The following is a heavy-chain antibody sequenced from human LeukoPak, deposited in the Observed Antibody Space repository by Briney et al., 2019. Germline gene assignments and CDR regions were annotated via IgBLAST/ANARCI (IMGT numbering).Heavy chain of an antibody. D-gene: IGHD6-13*01. Sequence: SETLSLTCTVSGYSISSGYYWGWIRQPPGKGLEWIGSIYHSGSTYYNPSLKSRVTISVDTSKNQFSLKLSSVTAADTAVYYCARGETKSIAAADYWGQGTLVTVSS. J-gene: IGHJ4*02. CDR1: GYSISSGYY. CDR3: ARGETKSIAAADY. CDR2: IYHSGST. V-gene: IGHV4-38-2*02.